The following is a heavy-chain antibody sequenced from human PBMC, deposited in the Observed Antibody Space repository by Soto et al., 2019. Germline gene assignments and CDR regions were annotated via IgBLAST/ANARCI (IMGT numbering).Heavy chain of an antibody. CDR2: IYYSGST. Sequence: PSETLSLTCTVSGGSISSGDNYWSWIRQPPGKGLEWIGYIYYSGSTYYNPSLKSRVTISVDTSKNQFSLKLSSVTAADTAVYYCARAQGSGFLVSWGQGTLVTVSS. V-gene: IGHV4-30-4*01. CDR3: ARAQGSGFLVS. D-gene: IGHD3-10*01. CDR1: GGSISSGDNY. J-gene: IGHJ4*02.